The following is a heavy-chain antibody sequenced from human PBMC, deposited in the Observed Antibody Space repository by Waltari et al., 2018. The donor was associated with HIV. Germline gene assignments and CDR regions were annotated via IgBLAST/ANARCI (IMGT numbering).Heavy chain of an antibody. J-gene: IGHJ6*02. Sequence: QVQLQESGPGLVKPSQTLSLTCTVSGGSISSGSYYWSWIRQPAGKGLEWIGRIYTSGSTNYNPSLKSRVTISVDTSKNQFSLKLSSVTAADTAVYYCARDRAQTRHYYYYGMDVWGQGTTVTVSS. CDR2: IYTSGST. CDR1: GGSISSGSYY. CDR3: ARDRAQTRHYYYYGMDV. V-gene: IGHV4-61*02.